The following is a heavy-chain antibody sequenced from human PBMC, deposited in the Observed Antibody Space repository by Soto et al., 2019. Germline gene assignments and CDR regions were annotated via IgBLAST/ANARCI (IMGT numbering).Heavy chain of an antibody. CDR1: GGSISSDHYH. Sequence: QVQLQESGPGLVRPSQTLSLTCTVSGGSISSDHYHWTWIRQTPGKGLEWIGYLHYSGSVYYNPSLQSRGTMSVDTSKNLFSLKLSSVTAADTAVYFCVREDDGGDRDYYGLDVWGQGTTVTVSS. CDR3: VREDDGGDRDYYGLDV. J-gene: IGHJ6*02. CDR2: LHYSGSV. V-gene: IGHV4-30-4*01. D-gene: IGHD4-17*01.